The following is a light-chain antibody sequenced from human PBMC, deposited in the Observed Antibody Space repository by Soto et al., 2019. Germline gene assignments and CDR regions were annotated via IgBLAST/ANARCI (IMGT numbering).Light chain of an antibody. Sequence: DIQMTQSPSTLSASVGDRVTITCRASQSISSWLAWYQQKPGKAPNLMIYKTSSLESGVPSRFSGSGFGTEFTLTVSSLQPDDFATYYCQQYDSYPLTVGGGTKVEIK. CDR1: QSISSW. V-gene: IGKV1-5*03. CDR2: KTS. CDR3: QQYDSYPLT. J-gene: IGKJ4*01.